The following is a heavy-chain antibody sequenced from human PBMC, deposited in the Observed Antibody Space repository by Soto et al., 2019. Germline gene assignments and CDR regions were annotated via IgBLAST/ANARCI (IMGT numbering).Heavy chain of an antibody. Sequence: QVQVVESGGGVVQAGRSLRLSCEVSGFTFSRYGMHWVRQAPGKGLEWVASIWYDGSNKNYGDSVKGRFTVSRDDLKKLVYPQMEGLRVEDTAVYYCARDIEFVDIVSTIVHRYSFSAMDVWGQGTTVTVSS. CDR2: IWYDGSNK. D-gene: IGHD5-12*01. V-gene: IGHV3-33*01. CDR3: ARDIEFVDIVSTIVHRYSFSAMDV. CDR1: GFTFSRYG. J-gene: IGHJ6*02.